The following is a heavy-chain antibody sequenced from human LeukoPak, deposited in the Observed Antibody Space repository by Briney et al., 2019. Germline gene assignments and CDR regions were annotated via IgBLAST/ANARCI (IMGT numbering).Heavy chain of an antibody. CDR1: GGTFSSYA. J-gene: IGHJ6*02. D-gene: IGHD3-3*01. CDR3: ARDYDFWSGSYYYYYGMDV. CDR2: IIPIFGIA. Sequence: SVKVSCKASGGTFSSYAISWVRQAPGQGLEWMGRIIPIFGIANYAQKFQGRVTITADKSTSTAYMELSSLRSEDTAVYYCARDYDFWSGSYYYYYGMDVWGQGTTVTVSS. V-gene: IGHV1-69*04.